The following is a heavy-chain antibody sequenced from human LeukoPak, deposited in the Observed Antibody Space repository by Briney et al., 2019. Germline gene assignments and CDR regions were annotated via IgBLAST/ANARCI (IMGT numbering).Heavy chain of an antibody. CDR1: GGSFSGCY. J-gene: IGHJ5*02. CDR2: INHSGST. D-gene: IGHD5-18*01. CDR3: ARGGYSYGRGWFDP. V-gene: IGHV4-34*01. Sequence: SETLSLTCAVYGGSFSGCYWSWIRQPPGKGLEWIGEINHSGSTNYNPSLKSRVTISVDTSKNQFSLKLSSVTAADTAVFYCARGGYSYGRGWFDPWGQGTLVTVSS.